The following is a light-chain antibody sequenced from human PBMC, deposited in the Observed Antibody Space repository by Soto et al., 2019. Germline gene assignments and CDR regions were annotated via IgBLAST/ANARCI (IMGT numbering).Light chain of an antibody. CDR1: QSVLHSSNNENY. Sequence: DIVMTQSPDSLAVSLGEWATINCKSSQSVLHSSNNENYLAWLQQKPGQPPKLLIYWASTRESGVPDRFSGSGSGTDFTLTISSLQAEDVAVYYCQQYYETPLTFGGGTKVEIK. J-gene: IGKJ4*01. V-gene: IGKV4-1*01. CDR2: WAS. CDR3: QQYYETPLT.